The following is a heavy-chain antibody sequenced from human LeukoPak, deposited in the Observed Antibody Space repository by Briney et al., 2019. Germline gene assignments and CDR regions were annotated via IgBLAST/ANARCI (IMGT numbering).Heavy chain of an antibody. D-gene: IGHD2-15*01. Sequence: SETLSLTCAVSGYSISSGYYWGWIRQPPGKGLEWIGSIYHSGSTYYNPSLKSRVTISVDTSKNQFSLKLSSVTAADTAVYYCARDGSSVVVAATHWFDPWSQGTLVTVSS. CDR3: ARDGSSVVVAATHWFDP. CDR2: IYHSGST. V-gene: IGHV4-38-2*02. J-gene: IGHJ5*02. CDR1: GYSISSGYY.